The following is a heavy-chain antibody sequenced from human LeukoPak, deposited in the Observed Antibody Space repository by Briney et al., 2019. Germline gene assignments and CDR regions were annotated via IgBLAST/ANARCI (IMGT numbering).Heavy chain of an antibody. CDR3: AIFVVATINYDYGMDV. CDR1: GFTLSDYT. V-gene: IGHV3-21*01. Sequence: GGSLRLSRAASGFTLSDYTMNWVRQAAGKELAWVSSIDIGSSYMFYADSVKGRFTISRDNAKNSLYLQMNSLRAEDTAVYYCAIFVVATINYDYGMDVWGQGTTVTVSS. D-gene: IGHD5-24*01. J-gene: IGHJ6*02. CDR2: IDIGSSYM.